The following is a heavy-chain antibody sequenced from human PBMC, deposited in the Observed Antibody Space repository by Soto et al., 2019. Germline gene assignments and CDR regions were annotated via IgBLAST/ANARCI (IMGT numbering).Heavy chain of an antibody. D-gene: IGHD1-26*01. V-gene: IGHV3-30-3*01. CDR2: ISYDGSNK. J-gene: IGHJ3*02. CDR1: GFTFSSYA. CDR3: ARGKYSGSPRDAFDI. Sequence: QVQLVESGGGVVQPGRSLRLSCAASGFTFSSYAMHWVRQAPGKGLEWVAVISYDGSNKYYADSVKGRFTISRDNSKNTLYLQMNSLRAEDTAVYYCARGKYSGSPRDAFDIWGQGTMVSVSS.